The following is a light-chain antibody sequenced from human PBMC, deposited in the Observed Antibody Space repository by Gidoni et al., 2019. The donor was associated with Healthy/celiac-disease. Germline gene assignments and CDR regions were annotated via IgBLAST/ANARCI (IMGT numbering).Light chain of an antibody. CDR1: QSVSSI. V-gene: IGKV3-15*01. CDR3: RQYNNCPRT. Sequence: ELVMTQSPATLSVSPGESATLCCRARQSVSSIFSWYQQKPGQAPRLLIYCASTRTTGSPARCSGGRSGTKFTPTISSLQSEDFVVYYCRQYNNCPRTFGQGTKLEIK. CDR2: CAS. J-gene: IGKJ1*01.